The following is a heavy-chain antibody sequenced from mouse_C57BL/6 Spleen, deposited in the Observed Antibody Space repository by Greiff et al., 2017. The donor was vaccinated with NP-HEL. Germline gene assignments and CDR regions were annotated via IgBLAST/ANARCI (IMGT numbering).Heavy chain of an antibody. V-gene: IGHV5-6*01. J-gene: IGHJ3*01. CDR2: ISSGGSYT. CDR1: GFTFSSYG. Sequence: EVQGVESGGDLVKPGGSLKLSCAASGFTFSSYGMSWVRQTPDKRLEWVATISSGGSYTYYPDSVKGRFTISRDNAKNTLYLQMSSLKSEDTAMYYCARRGDYDYDGAWFAYWGQGTLVTVSA. D-gene: IGHD2-4*01. CDR3: ARRGDYDYDGAWFAY.